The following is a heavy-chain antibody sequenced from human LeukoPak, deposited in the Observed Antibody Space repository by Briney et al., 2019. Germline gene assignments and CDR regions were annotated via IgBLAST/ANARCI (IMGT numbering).Heavy chain of an antibody. CDR3: AKVTGTRIFDY. Sequence: GGSLRLSCAASGLTFSSHWMHWVRQAPGKGLEWVSAISGSGGSTYYADSVKGRFTISRDNSKNTLYLQMNSLRAEDTAVYYCAKVTGTRIFDYWGQGTLVTVSS. CDR1: GLTFSSHW. CDR2: ISGSGGST. V-gene: IGHV3-23*01. D-gene: IGHD6-19*01. J-gene: IGHJ4*02.